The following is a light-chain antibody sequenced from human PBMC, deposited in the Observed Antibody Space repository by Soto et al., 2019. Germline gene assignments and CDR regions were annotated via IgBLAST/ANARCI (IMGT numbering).Light chain of an antibody. CDR1: SSDVGGYNS. CDR3: SSYAGSNNVV. CDR2: EVT. V-gene: IGLV2-8*01. J-gene: IGLJ2*01. Sequence: QSALTQPPSASGSPGQSVTISCTGTSSDVGGYNSVSWYQQHPGKVPKLIIYEVTKRPSGVPDRFSGSKSVNTASLTVSGLQAEDEADYYCSSYAGSNNVVFGGGTKLTVL.